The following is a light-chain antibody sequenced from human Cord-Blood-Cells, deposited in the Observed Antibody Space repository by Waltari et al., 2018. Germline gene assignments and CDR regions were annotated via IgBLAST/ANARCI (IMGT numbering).Light chain of an antibody. CDR1: QSVSSY. J-gene: IGKJ4*01. Sequence: EIVLTQSPATLSLSPGERATLSCRASQSVSSYLAGYQQKPGQAPRLLIYDASNRATGIPARFSGSGSGTDFTLTISSLEPEDFAVYYCQQRSNWPPLTFGGGT. CDR2: DAS. V-gene: IGKV3-11*01. CDR3: QQRSNWPPLT.